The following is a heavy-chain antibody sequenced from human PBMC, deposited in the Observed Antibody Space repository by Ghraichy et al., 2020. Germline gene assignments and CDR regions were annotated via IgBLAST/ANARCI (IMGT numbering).Heavy chain of an antibody. V-gene: IGHV1-46*02. CDR1: GYTFNNFY. J-gene: IGHJ4*02. Sequence: ASVKVSCKASGYTFNNFYMHWARQAPGQGLEWMGIINPSGGSTSYAQKFQGRVTMTRDTSPGTVYMELSSLRSEDTAVYYCARAYCGGDCTPGGYWGQGTLVTVSS. CDR2: INPSGGST. D-gene: IGHD2-21*01. CDR3: ARAYCGGDCTPGGY.